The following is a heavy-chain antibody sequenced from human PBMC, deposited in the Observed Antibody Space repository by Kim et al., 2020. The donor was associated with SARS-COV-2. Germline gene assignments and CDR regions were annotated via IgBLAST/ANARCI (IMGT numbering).Heavy chain of an antibody. CDR2: ISGSGGST. V-gene: IGHV3-23*01. CDR1: GFTFSSYA. J-gene: IGHJ1*01. Sequence: GGSLRLSCAASGFTFSSYAMSWVRQAPGKGLEWVSAISGSGGSTYYADSVKGRFTISRDNSKNTLYLQMNSLRAEDTAVYYCAKGAHLIPGYRNGYFQHWGQGTLVTVSS. CDR3: AKGAHLIPGYRNGYFQH. D-gene: IGHD6-13*01.